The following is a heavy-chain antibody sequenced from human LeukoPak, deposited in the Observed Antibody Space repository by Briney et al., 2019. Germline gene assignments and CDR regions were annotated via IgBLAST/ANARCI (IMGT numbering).Heavy chain of an antibody. V-gene: IGHV3-7*01. D-gene: IGHD4-17*01. Sequence: PGGSLRLSCAASGFTFSDSWMTWVRQAPGKGLEWVANIKQDGGEKYYVDSVKGRFTISTDNAKNSLYLQMSSLRAEDTAVYYCARDYAPYSFDYWGQGTLVTVSS. J-gene: IGHJ4*02. CDR1: GFTFSDSW. CDR2: IKQDGGEK. CDR3: ARDYAPYSFDY.